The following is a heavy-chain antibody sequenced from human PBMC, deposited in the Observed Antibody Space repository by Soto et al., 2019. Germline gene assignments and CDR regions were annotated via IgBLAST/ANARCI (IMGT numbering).Heavy chain of an antibody. J-gene: IGHJ5*02. V-gene: IGHV1-18*01. D-gene: IGHD2-15*01. CDR1: GYTFTSYG. CDR2: ISAYNGNT. Sequence: ASVEVSCKASGYTFTSYGMSWVRQAPGQGLEWMGWISAYNGNTNYAQKLQGRVTMTTDTSTSTAYMELRSLRSDDTAVYYCARVEYCSGGSCYGWFDPWGQGTLVTVSS. CDR3: ARVEYCSGGSCYGWFDP.